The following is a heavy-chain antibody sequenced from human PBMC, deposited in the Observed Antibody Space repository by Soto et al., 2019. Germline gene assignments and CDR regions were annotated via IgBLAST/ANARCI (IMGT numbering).Heavy chain of an antibody. CDR1: GGTISSDY. D-gene: IGHD3-22*01. Sequence: SETLSLTCAVSGGTISSDYWRWIRQPPGKGLEWIGHMYYSGSTKYNPSLKSRVTISIDTSRNHFSLKLTSVTAADTALYYCARGYYDSSGYYPWGQGTLVTVSS. V-gene: IGHV4-59*01. J-gene: IGHJ5*02. CDR2: MYYSGST. CDR3: ARGYYDSSGYYP.